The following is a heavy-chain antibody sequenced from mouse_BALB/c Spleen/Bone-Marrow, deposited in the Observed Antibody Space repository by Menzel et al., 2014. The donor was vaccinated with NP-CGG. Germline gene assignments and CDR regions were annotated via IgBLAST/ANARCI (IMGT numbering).Heavy chain of an antibody. CDR1: GFTFSSYS. CDR2: ISNGGGST. J-gene: IGHJ4*01. Sequence: EVKVVESGGGLVQPGGSLKLSCAASGFTFSSYSMSWVRQTPEKRLEWVAYISNGGGSTYYPDTVKGRFTISRDNAKNTLYLQMSSLKSEDTATYYCARQLGLRVDYWGQGSSVTVSS. V-gene: IGHV5-12-2*01. CDR3: ARQLGLRVDY. D-gene: IGHD3-1*01.